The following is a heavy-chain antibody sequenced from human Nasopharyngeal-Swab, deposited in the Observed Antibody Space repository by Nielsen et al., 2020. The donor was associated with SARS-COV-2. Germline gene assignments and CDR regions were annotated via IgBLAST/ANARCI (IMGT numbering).Heavy chain of an antibody. CDR1: GFTFSSYW. CDR2: IKQDGSEK. V-gene: IGHV3-7*01. D-gene: IGHD4-11*01. CDR3: ARQTSNPHYYYYYMDV. J-gene: IGHJ6*03. Sequence: GGSLRLSCAASGFTFSSYWMSWVRQAPGKGLEWVANIKQDGSEKYYVDSVKGRFTISRDNAKNSLYLQMNSLRAEDTAVYYCARQTSNPHYYYYYMDVWGKGTTVTVSS.